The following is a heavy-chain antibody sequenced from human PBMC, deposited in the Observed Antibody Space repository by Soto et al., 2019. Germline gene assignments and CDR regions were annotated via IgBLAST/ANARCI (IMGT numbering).Heavy chain of an antibody. D-gene: IGHD6-13*01. CDR2: IYYSGST. V-gene: IGHV4-30-4*01. J-gene: IGHJ4*02. Sequence: QVQLQESGPGLVKPSQTLSLTCTVSGGSISSGDYYWSWIRQPPGKGVEWIGYIYYSGSTYYNPSLKSRVTISVDTSKTQYSLKLSSVTAADTAVYYCARVVQQLAHDYWGQGTLVTVSS. CDR1: GGSISSGDYY. CDR3: ARVVQQLAHDY.